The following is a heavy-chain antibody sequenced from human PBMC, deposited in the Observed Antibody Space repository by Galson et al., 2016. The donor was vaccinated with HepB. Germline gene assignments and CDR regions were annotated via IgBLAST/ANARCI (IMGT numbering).Heavy chain of an antibody. J-gene: IGHJ4*02. CDR3: AKDSLGGFDY. D-gene: IGHD3-16*01. V-gene: IGHV3-23*01. CDR1: GFTFSSYA. Sequence: SLRLSCAASGFTFSSYAMSWVRQAPGKGLEWVSAISGSAGSTYYADSVKGRFTISRDNSKNTLYLQMNSLRAEDSAVYYCAKDSLGGFDYWGQGTLVTVSS. CDR2: ISGSAGST.